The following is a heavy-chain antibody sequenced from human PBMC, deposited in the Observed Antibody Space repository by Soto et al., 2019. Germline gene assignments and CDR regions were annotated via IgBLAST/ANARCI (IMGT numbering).Heavy chain of an antibody. D-gene: IGHD3-9*01. Sequence: EVQLVESGGGLVQPGRSLRLSCAASGFTFDDYAMHWVRQAPGKGLEWVSGISWNRGSIGYADSVKGRFTISRDNAKNSLYLQMNSLRAEDTALSYCAKAALNILTGYYQDWRQGTLVTVSS. CDR2: ISWNRGSI. CDR1: GFTFDDYA. V-gene: IGHV3-9*01. J-gene: IGHJ1*01. CDR3: AKAALNILTGYYQD.